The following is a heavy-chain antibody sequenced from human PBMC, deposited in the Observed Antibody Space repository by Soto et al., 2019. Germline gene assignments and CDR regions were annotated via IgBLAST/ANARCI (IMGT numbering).Heavy chain of an antibody. Sequence: ASVKVSCKASGYTFTSYDINWVRQATGQGLEWMGWMNPNSGNTGYAQKFQGRVTMTRNTSISTAYMELSSLRSEDTAVYYCASEELDCSGGSCLPLDPWGQGTLVTVSS. CDR1: GYTFTSYD. CDR2: MNPNSGNT. D-gene: IGHD2-15*01. V-gene: IGHV1-8*01. J-gene: IGHJ5*02. CDR3: ASEELDCSGGSCLPLDP.